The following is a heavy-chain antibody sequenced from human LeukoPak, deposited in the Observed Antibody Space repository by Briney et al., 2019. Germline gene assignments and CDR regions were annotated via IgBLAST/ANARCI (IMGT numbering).Heavy chain of an antibody. CDR3: ARYTVVTSAFDY. D-gene: IGHD4-23*01. Sequence: SEALSLTCTVSGGSISSGGYYWSWIRQPPGKGLEWIGYIYHSGSTYYNPSLKSRVTISVDTSKTQFSLKLSSVTAADTAVYYCARYTVVTSAFDYWGQGTLVTVSS. J-gene: IGHJ4*02. V-gene: IGHV4-30-2*05. CDR2: IYHSGST. CDR1: GGSISSGGYY.